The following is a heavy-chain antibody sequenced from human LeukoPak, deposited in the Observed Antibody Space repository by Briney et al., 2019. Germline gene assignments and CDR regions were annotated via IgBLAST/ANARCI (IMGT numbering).Heavy chain of an antibody. J-gene: IGHJ4*02. CDR3: ARDDTTYGSGSYFDY. D-gene: IGHD3-10*01. V-gene: IGHV3-30*04. CDR1: GFTFSNYA. Sequence: GGSLRLSCAASGFTFSNYAMHGVRQAPGRGLEGVAGISYDGSNKYYADTVKGRFTISRDNSKNTLYLQMNSLRAEDTAVYYCARDDTTYGSGSYFDYWGQGTLVTVSS. CDR2: ISYDGSNK.